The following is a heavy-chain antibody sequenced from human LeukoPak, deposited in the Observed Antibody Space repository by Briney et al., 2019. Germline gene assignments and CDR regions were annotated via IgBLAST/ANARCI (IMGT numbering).Heavy chain of an antibody. V-gene: IGHV4-59*11. CDR1: GVSISSHY. CDR3: ARVRFEYSDSPGYYYYYMDV. Sequence: SETLSLTCTVSGVSISSHYWGWIRQPPGKGLEWIGHIYGGSTNYNPSLKSRVTISVDTSKNQFSLKLSSVTAADTAVYYCARVRFEYSDSPGYYYYYMDVWGKGTTVTVSS. CDR2: IYGGST. D-gene: IGHD1-26*01. J-gene: IGHJ6*03.